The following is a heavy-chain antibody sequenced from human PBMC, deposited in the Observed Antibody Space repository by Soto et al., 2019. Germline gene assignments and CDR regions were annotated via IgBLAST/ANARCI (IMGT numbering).Heavy chain of an antibody. V-gene: IGHV4-34*01. D-gene: IGHD6-13*01. CDR3: VRGDVAASLQS. Sequence: SETLSLTCAVYGDSLSSYYWSWIRQPPGKGLEWIGEISHNGDTSYNPSLKSRVTISVDTSKNQFSLRLTSVTAADTAVYYCVRGDVAASLQSWGQGTLVTVSS. J-gene: IGHJ5*02. CDR1: GDSLSSYY. CDR2: ISHNGDT.